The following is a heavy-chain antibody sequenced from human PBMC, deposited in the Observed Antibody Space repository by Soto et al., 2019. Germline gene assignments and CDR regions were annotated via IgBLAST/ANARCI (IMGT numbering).Heavy chain of an antibody. CDR2: INPNGGVT. J-gene: IGHJ6*03. Sequence: QVQLVQSGAEVRKPGASVTVSCRSSGDSFNDYYIHWVRQAPGQGFEWMGWINPNGGVTKYAQKFQGWVSMTRDTSIRTVKMQRRRLRSDATAVYYCGGESGGATATLDYYYFYMDVWGTGTAVTVSS. D-gene: IGHD5-12*01. CDR3: GGESGGATATLDYYYFYMDV. V-gene: IGHV1-2*04. CDR1: GDSFNDYY.